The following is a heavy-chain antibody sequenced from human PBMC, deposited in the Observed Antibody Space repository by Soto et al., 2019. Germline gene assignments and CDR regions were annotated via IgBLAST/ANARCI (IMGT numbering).Heavy chain of an antibody. V-gene: IGHV4-30-4*01. CDR1: GGSISSGDYY. CDR3: ARVIAAAGTSNLFDP. D-gene: IGHD6-13*01. Sequence: SETLSLTCTVSGGSISSGDYYWSWIRQPPGKGLEWIGYIYYSGSTYYNPSLKSRVTISVDTSKNQFSLKLSSVTAADTAVYYWARVIAAAGTSNLFDPWGQGTLVTVSS. CDR2: IYYSGST. J-gene: IGHJ5*02.